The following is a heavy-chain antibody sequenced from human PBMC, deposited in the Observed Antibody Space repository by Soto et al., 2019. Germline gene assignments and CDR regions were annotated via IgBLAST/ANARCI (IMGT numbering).Heavy chain of an antibody. V-gene: IGHV1-3*01. CDR1: GYTFTSYA. J-gene: IGHJ4*02. CDR3: ARSYLWFGELIFYY. Sequence: ASVKVSCKASGYTFTSYAMHWVRQAPGQRLEWMGWINAGNGNTKYSQKFQGRVTITRDTSASTAYMELSSLRSEDTAVYYCARSYLWFGELIFYYWGQGTLVTVSS. CDR2: INAGNGNT. D-gene: IGHD3-10*01.